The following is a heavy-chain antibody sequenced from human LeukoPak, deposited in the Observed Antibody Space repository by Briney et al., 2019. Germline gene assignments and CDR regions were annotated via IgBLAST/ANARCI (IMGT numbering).Heavy chain of an antibody. CDR1: RYSFTSYW. CDR3: ARFAPYSYGFDP. J-gene: IGHJ5*02. Sequence: GESLKISCKGSRYSFTSYWIGWVRQMPGKGLEWMGITYPGDSDTRYSPSFEGQVTISADKSISTAYLQWSTLKASDTAIYYCARFAPYSYGFDPWGQGTQVSVSS. CDR2: TYPGDSDT. V-gene: IGHV5-51*01. D-gene: IGHD5-18*01.